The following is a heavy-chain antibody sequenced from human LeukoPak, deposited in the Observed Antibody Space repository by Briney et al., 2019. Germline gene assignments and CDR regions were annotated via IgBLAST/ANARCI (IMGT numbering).Heavy chain of an antibody. V-gene: IGHV3-53*01. CDR2: IYSDGST. D-gene: IGHD3-22*01. CDR3: ARAYDSSGYYFGYFNY. Sequence: PGGSLRLSCAASGFTFRSYGMHWVRQAPGKGLEWVSVIYSDGSTHYADSVKGRFAISRDSSKDTLYLQMNSLRAEDTAVYYCARAYDSSGYYFGYFNYWGQGTLVTVSS. J-gene: IGHJ4*02. CDR1: GFTFRSYG.